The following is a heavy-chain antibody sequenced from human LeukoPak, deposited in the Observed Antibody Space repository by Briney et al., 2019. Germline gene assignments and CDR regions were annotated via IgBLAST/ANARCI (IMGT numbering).Heavy chain of an antibody. CDR2: ISSGSHYI. CDR3: ATPPLVTWFDP. V-gene: IGHV3-21*01. J-gene: IGHJ5*02. CDR1: GFTYSSYT. Sequence: GGSLRLSCVASGFTYSSYTMNWVRQAPGRGLEWVSSISSGSHYIDYADSVRGRFTISRDNAENSLHLHMSSLRAEDTAVYYCATPPLVTWFDPWGQGTLVTVSS. D-gene: IGHD4-23*01.